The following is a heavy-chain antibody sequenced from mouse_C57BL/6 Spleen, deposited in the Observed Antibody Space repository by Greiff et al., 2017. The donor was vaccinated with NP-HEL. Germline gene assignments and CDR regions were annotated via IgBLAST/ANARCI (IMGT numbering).Heavy chain of an antibody. D-gene: IGHD2-4*01. CDR3: ARIYYDYDDDDGPDY. V-gene: IGHV1-55*01. J-gene: IGHJ2*01. CDR2: IYPGSGST. CDR1: GYTFTSYW. Sequence: VQLQQPGAELVKPGASVKMSCKASGYTFTSYWITWVKQRPGQGLEWIGDIYPGSGSTNYNEKFKSKATLTVDTSSSTAYMQLSSLTSEDSAVYYCARIYYDYDDDDGPDYWGQGTTLTVSS.